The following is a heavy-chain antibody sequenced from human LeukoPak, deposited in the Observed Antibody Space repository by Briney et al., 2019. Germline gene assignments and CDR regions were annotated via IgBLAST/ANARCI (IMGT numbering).Heavy chain of an antibody. Sequence: GGSLRLSCAASGFTFITYSMNWVRQAPGKGLEGVSSISSSNSYIYYAHSGKARFTIYRDNAKDSMYLQMNSLRAEDTAVYYCARDGYGDYAPDYWGQGTLVTVSS. CDR2: ISSSNSYI. V-gene: IGHV3-21*01. J-gene: IGHJ4*02. CDR1: GFTFITYS. D-gene: IGHD4-17*01. CDR3: ARDGYGDYAPDY.